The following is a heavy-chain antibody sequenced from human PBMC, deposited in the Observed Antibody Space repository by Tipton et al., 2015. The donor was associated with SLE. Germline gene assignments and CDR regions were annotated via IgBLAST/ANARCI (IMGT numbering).Heavy chain of an antibody. CDR3: ARVIAAPPYGMDV. D-gene: IGHD6-13*01. CDR2: ISYDGSNK. V-gene: IGHV3-30*04. Sequence: SLRLSCAASGFTFSIYAMHWVRQAPGKGLEWVAVISYDGSNKYYGDSVKGRFTISRDNSKSTLYLQMSSLRPEDTAVYYCARVIAAPPYGMDVWGQGTTVTVSS. CDR1: GFTFSIYA. J-gene: IGHJ6*02.